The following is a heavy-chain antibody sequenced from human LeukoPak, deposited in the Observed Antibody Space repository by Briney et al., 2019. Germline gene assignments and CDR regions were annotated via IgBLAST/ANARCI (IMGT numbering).Heavy chain of an antibody. J-gene: IGHJ4*02. Sequence: GRFLRLSCTASGFTFGDYAMSWVRQAPGKGLEWVGFIRSKAYGGTTEYAASVKGRFTISRDDSKSIAYLQMNSLKTEDTAVYYCTRGDYYDSSGYYFLFDYWGQGTLVTVSS. CDR1: GFTFGDYA. CDR2: IRSKAYGGTT. D-gene: IGHD3-22*01. CDR3: TRGDYYDSSGYYFLFDY. V-gene: IGHV3-49*04.